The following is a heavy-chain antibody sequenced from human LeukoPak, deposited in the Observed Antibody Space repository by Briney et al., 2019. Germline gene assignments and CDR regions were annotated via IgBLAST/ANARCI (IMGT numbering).Heavy chain of an antibody. CDR1: GYTFTSYD. D-gene: IGHD5-12*01. CDR3: ARGRSTGYPYYFEY. J-gene: IGHJ4*02. CDR2: MNPNSGST. V-gene: IGHV1-8*03. Sequence: APVKVSSKASGYTFTSYDINWVRQAPGQGLEWMGWMNPNSGSTGYAQKFQGRVTITRNTSISTAYMELSGLRSEDTAVYYCARGRSTGYPYYFEYWGQGTLVTVSS.